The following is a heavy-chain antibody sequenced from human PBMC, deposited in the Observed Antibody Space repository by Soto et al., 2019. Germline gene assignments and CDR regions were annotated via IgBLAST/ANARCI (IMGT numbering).Heavy chain of an antibody. D-gene: IGHD5-12*01. J-gene: IGHJ4*02. Sequence: QVQLQESGPGLVKPSETLSLTCTVSGGSISSYYWSWIRQPPGKGLEWIGYIYYSGSTNYNPSLKSRVTISVDTTKNQFSLKLSSVTAADTAVYYCVRGYSGYGCYFDYWGQGTLVTVSS. CDR3: VRGYSGYGCYFDY. CDR2: IYYSGST. V-gene: IGHV4-59*01. CDR1: GGSISSYY.